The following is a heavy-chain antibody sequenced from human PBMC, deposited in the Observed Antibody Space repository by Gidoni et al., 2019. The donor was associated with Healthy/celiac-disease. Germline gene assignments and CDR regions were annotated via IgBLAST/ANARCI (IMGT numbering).Heavy chain of an antibody. J-gene: IGHJ4*02. CDR1: GGTFSSYA. D-gene: IGHD3-22*01. V-gene: IGHV1-69*01. CDR2: IIPIFGTA. Sequence: QVQLVQSGAEVKKPGSSVKVSCKASGGTFSSYAISWVRQAPAQGLEWMGGIIPIFGTANYAPKFQGRVTITADASTSTSSMELSSLRSAYTAVYYCASESRAYDSRIHFDYWGQGTLVTVSS. CDR3: ASESRAYDSRIHFDY.